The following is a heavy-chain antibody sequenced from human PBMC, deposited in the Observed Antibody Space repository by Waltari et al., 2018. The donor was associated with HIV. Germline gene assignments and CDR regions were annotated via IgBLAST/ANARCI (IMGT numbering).Heavy chain of an antibody. CDR1: GYDFTTFD. CDR3: ARSRPGAVFGDN. Sequence: QVQLVQSGAEVKLPGASLKVSCRTSGYDFTTFDINWVRQASGQGLEWMGGMSPNGGKTGYARKFQGRGIMTSDSSIDTAYLELSSLTSHDTAVYYCARSRPGAVFGDNWGQGTLVTVSS. J-gene: IGHJ4*02. CDR2: MSPNGGKT. V-gene: IGHV1-8*01. D-gene: IGHD3-3*01.